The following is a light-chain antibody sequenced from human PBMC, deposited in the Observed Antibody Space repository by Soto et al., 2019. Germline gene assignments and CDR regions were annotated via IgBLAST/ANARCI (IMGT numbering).Light chain of an antibody. CDR3: CSYAGDSAWV. Sequence: QSVLTQPASVSGSPGQSITISCTGTSSDVGSYNFVSWYQQHPGKAPKLMIYEGSKRPSGVSNRFPGSKSGNTASLTISGLQAEDEADYYCCSYAGDSAWVFGGGTKVTVL. J-gene: IGLJ3*02. V-gene: IGLV2-23*01. CDR2: EGS. CDR1: SSDVGSYNF.